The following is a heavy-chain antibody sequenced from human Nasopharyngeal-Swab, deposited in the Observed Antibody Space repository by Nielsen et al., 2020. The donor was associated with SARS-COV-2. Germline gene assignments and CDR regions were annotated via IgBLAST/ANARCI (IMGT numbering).Heavy chain of an antibody. Sequence: SETLSLTCAVSGGSISSGGYSWSWIRQPPGKGLEWIGSIYYSGSTYYNPSLKSRVTISVDTSKNQFSLKLSSVTAADTAVYYCARSSSSMGGYYYYYGMDVWGQGTTVTVSS. D-gene: IGHD2-2*01. V-gene: IGHV4-30-2*03. CDR3: ARSSSSMGGYYYYYGMDV. CDR1: GGSISSGGYS. J-gene: IGHJ6*02. CDR2: IYYSGST.